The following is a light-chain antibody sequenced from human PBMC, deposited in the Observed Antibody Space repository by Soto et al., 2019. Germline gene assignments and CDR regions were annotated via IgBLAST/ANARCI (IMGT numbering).Light chain of an antibody. CDR1: SSDIGAGYD. CDR2: GNS. Sequence: QSVLTQPPSVSGAPGQRVTISCTGSSSDIGAGYDVHWYQRLPRTAPKLLIYGNSNRPSGVPDRFSGSKSGTSASLAITGLQAEDEADYYCQSYDSSLSGYVFGTGTKLTVL. J-gene: IGLJ1*01. CDR3: QSYDSSLSGYV. V-gene: IGLV1-40*01.